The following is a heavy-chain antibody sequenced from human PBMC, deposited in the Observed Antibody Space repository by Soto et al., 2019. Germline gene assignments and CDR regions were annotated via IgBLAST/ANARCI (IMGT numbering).Heavy chain of an antibody. J-gene: IGHJ4*02. V-gene: IGHV2-5*02. CDR2: IYWDDDK. Sequence: EWLALIYWDDDKRYSPSLKSRLTITKDTSKNQVVLTMTNMDPVDTATYYCAHRQAGYGDPYYFDYWGQGTLVTVSS. CDR3: AHRQAGYGDPYYFDY. D-gene: IGHD4-17*01.